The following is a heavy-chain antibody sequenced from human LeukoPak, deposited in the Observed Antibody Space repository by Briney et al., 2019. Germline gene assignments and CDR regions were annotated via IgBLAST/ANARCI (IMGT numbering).Heavy chain of an antibody. J-gene: IGHJ6*02. CDR3: TTGSPGIAAAGNYYYGMDV. V-gene: IGHV3-15*01. CDR1: GFTFSNAW. CDR2: IKSKTDGGTT. D-gene: IGHD6-13*01. Sequence: GGSLRLSCAASGFTFSNAWMSWVRQAPGKGLEWVGRIKSKTDGGTTDYAAPVKGRFTISRDDSKNTLYLQMNSLKTEDTAVYYCTTGSPGIAAAGNYYYGMDVWGQGTTVTVSS.